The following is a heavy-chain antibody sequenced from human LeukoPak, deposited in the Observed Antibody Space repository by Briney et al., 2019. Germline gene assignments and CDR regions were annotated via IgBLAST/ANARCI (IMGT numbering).Heavy chain of an antibody. CDR3: MRVAGSADY. CDR1: GYTITTYD. D-gene: IGHD6-19*01. Sequence: ASVKVSCKASGYTITTYDINWVRQATGQGLEWMGWMNPKSGYTGSAQKFQGRVTMTRDTSISTAYMELSSLRTEDTAVYYCMRVAGSADYWGQGTLVTVSS. CDR2: MNPKSGYT. V-gene: IGHV1-8*01. J-gene: IGHJ4*02.